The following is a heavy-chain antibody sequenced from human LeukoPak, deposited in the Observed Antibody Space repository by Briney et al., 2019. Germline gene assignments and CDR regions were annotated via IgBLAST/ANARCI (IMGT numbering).Heavy chain of an antibody. J-gene: IGHJ4*02. Sequence: ASVKVSCKASGYTFTNYGISWVRRAPGQGLECMGWISAYNGNTNYAQRFQGRVTMTTDTSTSTAYMELRSLRSDDTAVYYCARVRDYGGIGEDYWGQGTLVTVSS. D-gene: IGHD3-16*01. CDR1: GYTFTNYG. CDR2: ISAYNGNT. V-gene: IGHV1-18*01. CDR3: ARVRDYGGIGEDY.